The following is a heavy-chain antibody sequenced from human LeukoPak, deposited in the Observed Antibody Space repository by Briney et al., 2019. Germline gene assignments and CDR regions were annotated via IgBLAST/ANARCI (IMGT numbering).Heavy chain of an antibody. Sequence: SETLSLTCVVYGGSFSGYYWSWIRQPPGKGLEWIGEINHSGSTNYNPSLKSRVTISVDTSKNQFSLKLSSVTAADTSVYYCARAGIAAAGTFQHWGQGTLVTVSS. CDR3: ARAGIAAAGTFQH. CDR1: GGSFSGYY. V-gene: IGHV4-34*01. J-gene: IGHJ1*01. D-gene: IGHD6-13*01. CDR2: INHSGST.